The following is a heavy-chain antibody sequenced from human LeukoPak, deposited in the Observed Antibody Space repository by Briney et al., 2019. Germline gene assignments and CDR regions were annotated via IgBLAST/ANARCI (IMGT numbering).Heavy chain of an antibody. Sequence: SQTLALTSTVSGRSISCGDYYWSWIRQPPGKGLEWIGYIYYSGSTYYNPSLKSRVTISVDTSKNQFSLKLSSVTAADTGVYYCAREVASPGGYDYWGQGTLVTVSS. CDR2: IYYSGST. CDR3: AREVASPGGYDY. J-gene: IGHJ4*02. V-gene: IGHV4-30-4*01. CDR1: GRSISCGDYY. D-gene: IGHD2-15*01.